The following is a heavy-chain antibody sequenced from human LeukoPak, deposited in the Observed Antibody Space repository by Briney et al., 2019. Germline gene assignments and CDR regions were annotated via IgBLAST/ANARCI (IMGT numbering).Heavy chain of an antibody. CDR3: ARGRSSLTIFGVVKKEKYYFDY. CDR1: GFTFSSYW. Sequence: GGSLRLSCAASGFTFSSYWMSWVRQAPGKGLEWVANIKQDGSEKYYVDSVKGRFTISRDNAKNSLYLQMNILRAEDTAVYYCARGRSSLTIFGVVKKEKYYFDYWGQGTLVTVSS. V-gene: IGHV3-7*01. CDR2: IKQDGSEK. D-gene: IGHD3-3*01. J-gene: IGHJ4*02.